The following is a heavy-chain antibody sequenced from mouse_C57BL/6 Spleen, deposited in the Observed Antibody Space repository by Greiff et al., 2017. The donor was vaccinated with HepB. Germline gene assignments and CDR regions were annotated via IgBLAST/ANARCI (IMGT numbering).Heavy chain of an antibody. V-gene: IGHV1-5*01. J-gene: IGHJ2*01. CDR1: GYTFTSYW. CDR2: IYPGNSDT. Sequence: VQLQQSGTVLARPGASVKMSCKTSGYTFTSYWMHWVKQRPGQGLEWIGAIYPGNSDTSYNQKFKGKAKLTAVTSASTAYMELSSLTNEDSAVYYCTGIHYYGSSYFDYWGQGTTLTVSS. D-gene: IGHD1-1*01. CDR3: TGIHYYGSSYFDY.